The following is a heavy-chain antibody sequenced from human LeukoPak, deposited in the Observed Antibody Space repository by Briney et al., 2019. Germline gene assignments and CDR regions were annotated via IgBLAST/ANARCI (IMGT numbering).Heavy chain of an antibody. Sequence: PGGSLRLSCAASGFTFSKYAMSWVRQAPGKGLEWVSAISSSGINTYYADSVGGRFTISRDNSKNTLYLQMSSLRAEDTAVYYCAKDTNWNGDFWGQGTLVTVSS. D-gene: IGHD1-1*01. V-gene: IGHV3-23*01. CDR3: AKDTNWNGDF. J-gene: IGHJ4*02. CDR1: GFTFSKYA. CDR2: ISSSGINT.